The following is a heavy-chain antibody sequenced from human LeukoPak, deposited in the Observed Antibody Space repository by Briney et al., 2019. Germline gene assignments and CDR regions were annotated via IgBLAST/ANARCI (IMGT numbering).Heavy chain of an antibody. CDR2: IKQDGSEK. J-gene: IGHJ3*02. V-gene: IGHV3-7*01. Sequence: GGSLRLSCAASGFTFSSYWMSWVRQAPGKGLKWVANIKQDGSEKYYVDSVKGRFTISRDNAKNSLYLQMNSLRAEDTAVYYCARDLGYSSGWYVGSDAFDIWGQGTMVTVSS. CDR3: ARDLGYSSGWYVGSDAFDI. CDR1: GFTFSSYW. D-gene: IGHD6-19*01.